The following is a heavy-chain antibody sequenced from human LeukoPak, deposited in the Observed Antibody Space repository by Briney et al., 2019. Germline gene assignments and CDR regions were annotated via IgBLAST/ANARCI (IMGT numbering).Heavy chain of an antibody. CDR3: AGLRRAYYYYMDV. J-gene: IGHJ6*03. CDR2: ISGSGNYI. CDR1: GFTFSTYN. V-gene: IGHV3-21*06. Sequence: PGGSLRLSCAASGFTFSTYNMNWVRQAPGKGLEWVSSISGSGNYIYYADSLKGRFTISRDNANNLLFLQMSSLRAEDTAVYFCAGLRRAYYYYMDVWGKGTTVTVSS.